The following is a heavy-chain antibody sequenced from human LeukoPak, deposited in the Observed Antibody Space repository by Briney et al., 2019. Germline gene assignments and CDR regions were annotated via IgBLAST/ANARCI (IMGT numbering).Heavy chain of an antibody. CDR1: GGSISTYY. D-gene: IGHD3-22*01. V-gene: IGHV4-59*01. CDR2: IYYSGST. Sequence: KASETLSLTCTVSGGSISTYYWNWIRQPPGKGLEWIGYIYYSGSTNYNPSLTGRVTISVDTSKNQFSPKLSSVTAADTAVYYCAREYNYYDSSGWDAFEIWGQGTMVTVSS. J-gene: IGHJ3*02. CDR3: AREYNYYDSSGWDAFEI.